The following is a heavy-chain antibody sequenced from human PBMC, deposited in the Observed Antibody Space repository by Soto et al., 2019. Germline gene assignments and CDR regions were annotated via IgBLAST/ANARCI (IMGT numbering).Heavy chain of an antibody. V-gene: IGHV3-48*01. CDR2: ISSSSSTI. Sequence: GSLRLSCAASGFTFSSYSMNWVRQAPGKGLEWVSYISSSSSTIYYADSVKGRFTISRDNAKNSLYLQMNSLRAEDTAVYYCARFLAGRDYYYYGMDGWGQGTTDTVSS. J-gene: IGHJ6*02. CDR1: GFTFSSYS. D-gene: IGHD3-10*01. CDR3: ARFLAGRDYYYYGMDG.